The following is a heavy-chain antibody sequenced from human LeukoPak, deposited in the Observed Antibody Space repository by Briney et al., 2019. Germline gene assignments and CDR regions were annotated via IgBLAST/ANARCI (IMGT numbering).Heavy chain of an antibody. J-gene: IGHJ4*02. CDR3: ARWIKAGHYYFDY. CDR1: GYTFTTYE. V-gene: IGHV1-8*03. CDR2: MNPNSGKT. Sequence: APVKVSRKASGYTFTTYEIHWVRQATGQGPEWMGWMNPNSGKTGFAQKFQGRITITRNTSINTAYMDLTSLITEDTAVYYCARWIKAGHYYFDYWGQGTLVTVSS. D-gene: IGHD2-2*03.